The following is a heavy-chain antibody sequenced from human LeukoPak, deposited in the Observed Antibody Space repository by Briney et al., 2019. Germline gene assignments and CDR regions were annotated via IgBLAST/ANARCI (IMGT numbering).Heavy chain of an antibody. CDR3: ARVGIAAAGKGRNYLTYYFDY. CDR2: IYYSGST. Sequence: SETLSLTCTVSGGSISSYYWSWIRQPPGKGLEWIRHIYYSGSTNYNPSLKSRVTMSVDTSKNQFSLKLSSVTAADTAAYYCARVGIAAAGKGRNYLTYYFDYWGQGTLVTVSS. D-gene: IGHD6-13*01. V-gene: IGHV4-59*01. J-gene: IGHJ4*02. CDR1: GGSISSYY.